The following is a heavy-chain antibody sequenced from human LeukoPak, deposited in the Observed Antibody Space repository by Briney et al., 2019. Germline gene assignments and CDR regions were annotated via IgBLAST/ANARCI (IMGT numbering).Heavy chain of an antibody. D-gene: IGHD2-21*02. CDR3: ARDFGGGDLLLHGMDV. CDR1: GYTFTGYY. V-gene: IGHV1-2*02. Sequence: ASVKVSCKASGYTFTGYYMHRVRQAPGQGLEWMGWINPNSGGTNYAQKFQGRVTMTRDTSISTVYMDLSRLTSDDTAVYFCARDFGGGDLLLHGMDVWGQGTTVTVSS. J-gene: IGHJ6*02. CDR2: INPNSGGT.